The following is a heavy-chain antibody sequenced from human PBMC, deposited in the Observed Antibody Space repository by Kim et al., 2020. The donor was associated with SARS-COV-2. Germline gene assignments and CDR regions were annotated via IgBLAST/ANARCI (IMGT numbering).Heavy chain of an antibody. CDR2: INYSGST. V-gene: IGHV4-30-4*01. D-gene: IGHD3-10*01. CDR1: GGSISSGAYY. Sequence: SETLSLTCTVSGGSISSGAYYWSWIRQPPGKGLEWIGHINYSGSTYYNPTLNSRVTISVDTSKNQLSLKLSSVTAADTAVYYCARGALSMVWGQGTLVTV. CDR3: ARGALSMV. J-gene: IGHJ4*02.